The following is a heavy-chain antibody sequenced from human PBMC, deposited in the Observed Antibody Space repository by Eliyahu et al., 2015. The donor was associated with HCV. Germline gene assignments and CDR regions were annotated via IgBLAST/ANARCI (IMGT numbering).Heavy chain of an antibody. CDR2: IHYSGGT. V-gene: IGHV4-59*01. J-gene: IGHJ5*02. D-gene: IGHD6-19*01. CDR1: GGSIXTYY. CDR3: ASGGGGIAVAGTGGWFDP. Sequence: QVQLQESGPGLVKPSETLSLTCTVSGGSIXTYYWSWXRQPPGKGLEWIGYIHYSGGTNYNPSXKSRVTISVDTSKXQFSLNLTSVTAADTAVYYCASGGGGIAVAGTGGWFDPWGQGTLVTVSS.